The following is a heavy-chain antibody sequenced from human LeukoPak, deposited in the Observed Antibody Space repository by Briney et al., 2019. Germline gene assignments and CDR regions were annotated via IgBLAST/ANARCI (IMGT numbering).Heavy chain of an antibody. J-gene: IGHJ5*02. CDR1: GYSFTSYW. Sequence: GESLKISCKGSGYSFTSYWIGWVRQMPGKGLEWMGIIYPGDSDTRYSPSFQGQVTISADKSISTAYLQWSSLKASDTAMYYCARLRLNIVVVPAAIEAFDWFDPWGQGTLVTVSS. D-gene: IGHD2-2*01. V-gene: IGHV5-51*01. CDR3: ARLRLNIVVVPAAIEAFDWFDP. CDR2: IYPGDSDT.